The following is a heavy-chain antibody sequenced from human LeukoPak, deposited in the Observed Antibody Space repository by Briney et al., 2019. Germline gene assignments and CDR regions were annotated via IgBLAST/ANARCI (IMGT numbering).Heavy chain of an antibody. J-gene: IGHJ5*02. CDR2: TYYRSKWYN. Sequence: SQTLSLTCAISGDSLSSNSASWNWIRQSPSRGLEWLGRTYYRSKWYNDYAPSVKSRITINPDTSRNQFSLQLNSVTPEDTAMYYCVRGRGGTNWFDPWAQGTLVTVSS. CDR1: GDSLSSNSAS. CDR3: VRGRGGTNWFDP. D-gene: IGHD1-1*01. V-gene: IGHV6-1*01.